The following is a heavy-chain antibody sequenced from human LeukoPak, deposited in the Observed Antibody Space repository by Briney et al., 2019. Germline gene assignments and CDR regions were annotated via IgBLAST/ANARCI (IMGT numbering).Heavy chain of an antibody. V-gene: IGHV4-59*01. J-gene: IGHJ4*02. CDR2: IYYSGST. Sequence: SETLSLTCTVSGGSISGYYWSWIRQSPGKGLEWIGYIYYSGSTNYNPSLKSRATISVGTSKNQFSLKLSSVTAADTTVYYCASSDYGGNSGFDYWGQGILVTVSS. D-gene: IGHD4-23*01. CDR1: GGSISGYY. CDR3: ASSDYGGNSGFDY.